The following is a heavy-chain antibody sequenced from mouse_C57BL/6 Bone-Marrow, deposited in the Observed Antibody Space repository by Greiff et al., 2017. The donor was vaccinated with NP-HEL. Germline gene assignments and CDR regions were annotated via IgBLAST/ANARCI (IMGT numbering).Heavy chain of an antibody. Sequence: EVQGVESGGGLVKPGGSLKLSCAASGFTFSSYAMSWVRQTPEKRLEWVATISDGGSYTYYPDNVKGRFTLSRDNATNHLYLQMRHLKTEDTAMYYCARGPSYYGSSYDWYFDVWGTGTTVTVSS. CDR1: GFTFSSYA. D-gene: IGHD1-1*01. J-gene: IGHJ1*03. CDR3: ARGPSYYGSSYDWYFDV. CDR2: ISDGGSYT. V-gene: IGHV5-4*01.